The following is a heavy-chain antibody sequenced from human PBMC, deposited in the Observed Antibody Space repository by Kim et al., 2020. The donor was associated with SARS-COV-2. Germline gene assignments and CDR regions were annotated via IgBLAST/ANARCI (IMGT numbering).Heavy chain of an antibody. CDR1: GFTFSNYP. D-gene: IGHD3-3*02. Sequence: GGSLRLSCEASGFTFSNYPMVWVRQAPGKGLEWISAISASGSTTFNAESVQGRFTISRDNYRNTLYLQMNSLRAEDTAVNYCAKDRPPGATRVPAFFD. CDR3: AKDRPPGATRVPAFFD. J-gene: IGHJ4*01. V-gene: IGHV3-23*01. CDR2: ISASGSTT.